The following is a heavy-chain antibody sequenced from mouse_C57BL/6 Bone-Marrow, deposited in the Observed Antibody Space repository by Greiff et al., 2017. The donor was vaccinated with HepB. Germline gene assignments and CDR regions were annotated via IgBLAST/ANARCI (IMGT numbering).Heavy chain of an antibody. J-gene: IGHJ3*01. CDR1: GFTFSDYG. Sequence: EVKLMESGGGLVKPGGSLKLSCAVSGFTFSDYGMHWVRQAPEKGLEWVAYISSGSSTIYYADTVKGRFTISRDNAKNTLFLQMTSLRSEDTAMYYYATNYGSIFAYWGQGTLVTVSA. CDR2: ISSGSSTI. CDR3: ATNYGSIFAY. V-gene: IGHV5-17*01. D-gene: IGHD1-1*01.